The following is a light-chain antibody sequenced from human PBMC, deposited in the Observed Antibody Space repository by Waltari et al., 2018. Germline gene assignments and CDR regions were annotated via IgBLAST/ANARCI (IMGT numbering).Light chain of an antibody. V-gene: IGLV2-14*03. CDR2: DVT. CDR1: SSDFGANKY. CDR3: SSRTNSITWV. Sequence: QSALTQPASVSGSPGQSITISCTATSSDFGANKYVSWYQRHPGKAPKVVIYDVTERPSGVSNRFSGSKSGSTASLTISGLQTEDEAGYYCSSRTNSITWVFGGGTKVTVL. J-gene: IGLJ3*02.